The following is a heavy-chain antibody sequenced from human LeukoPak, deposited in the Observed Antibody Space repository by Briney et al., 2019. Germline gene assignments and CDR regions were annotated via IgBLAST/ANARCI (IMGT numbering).Heavy chain of an antibody. CDR1: GDSVSSNSAA. V-gene: IGHV6-1*01. CDR3: ARAGIYEFWSGYATPPYYYYYMDV. D-gene: IGHD3-3*01. CDR2: TYYRSKWYN. J-gene: IGHJ6*03. Sequence: SQTLSLTCAISGDSVSSNSAAWNWIRQSPSRGLEWLGRTYYRSKWYNDYAVSVNSRITINPDTSKNQFSLQLNSVTPEDTAVYYCARAGIYEFWSGYATPPYYYYYMDVWGKGTTVTVSS.